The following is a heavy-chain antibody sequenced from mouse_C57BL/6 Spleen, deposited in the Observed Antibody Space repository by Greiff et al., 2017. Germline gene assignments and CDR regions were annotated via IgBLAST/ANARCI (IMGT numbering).Heavy chain of an antibody. CDR3: ARNDYDGGSWFAV. V-gene: IGHV1-39*01. CDR1: GYSFTDYN. D-gene: IGHD2-4*01. J-gene: IGHJ3*01. Sequence: VQLQQSGPELVKPGASVKISCKASGYSFTDYNMNWVKQSNGKSLEWIGVINPNYGTTSYNQKFKGNATLTVDQASSTAYRQLNSLTSVDSAVYVCARNDYDGGSWFAVWGTGTLVTVSA. CDR2: INPNYGTT.